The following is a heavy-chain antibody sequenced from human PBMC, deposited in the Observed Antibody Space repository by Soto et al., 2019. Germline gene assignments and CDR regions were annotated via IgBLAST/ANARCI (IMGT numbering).Heavy chain of an antibody. CDR1: GYTFTSNS. CDR2: INVYDGNT. CDR3: ANSTIFGVVIPLSYHNYYYYGIDV. D-gene: IGHD3-3*01. Sequence: GASVKVSCKASGYTFTSNSIVWVRQATGQGLEWMGWINVYDGNTKYAQQLQGRVTLTTDTSTSTAYMELSRLRSDDPSVYYCANSTIFGVVIPLSYHNYYYYGIDVWGQGTTVTVSS. J-gene: IGHJ6*02. V-gene: IGHV1-18*04.